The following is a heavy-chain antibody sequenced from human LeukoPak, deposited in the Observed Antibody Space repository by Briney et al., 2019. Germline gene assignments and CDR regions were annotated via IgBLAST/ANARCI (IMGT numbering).Heavy chain of an antibody. V-gene: IGHV4-59*08. CDR1: GGSISNDY. J-gene: IGHJ4*02. Sequence: PSETLSLTCTVSGGSISNDYWSWIRQPPGKGLEWIGYIYYSGSTNYNPSLKSRVTISVDTSKNQFSLKLSSVTAADTAVYYCARQSRRHYDILTGYYIGEYYFDYWGQGTLVTVSS. CDR2: IYYSGST. D-gene: IGHD3-9*01. CDR3: ARQSRRHYDILTGYYIGEYYFDY.